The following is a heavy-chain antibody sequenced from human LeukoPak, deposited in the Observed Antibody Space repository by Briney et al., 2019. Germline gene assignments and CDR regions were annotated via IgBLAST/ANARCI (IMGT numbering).Heavy chain of an antibody. CDR2: MNPNSGNT. V-gene: IGHV1-8*01. CDR3: ARGYFWSGYYANY. Sequence: ASVKVSCKASGYTFTSYDINWVRQATGQGLEWMGWMNPNSGNTGYAQKFQGRVTMTRNTSISTAYMELSSLRSEDTAVYYCARGYFWSGYYANYWSQGTLVTVSS. CDR1: GYTFTSYD. D-gene: IGHD3-3*01. J-gene: IGHJ4*02.